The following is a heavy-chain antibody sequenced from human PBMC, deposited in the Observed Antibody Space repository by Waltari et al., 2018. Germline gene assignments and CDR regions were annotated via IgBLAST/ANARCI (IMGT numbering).Heavy chain of an antibody. CDR3: ARTFSNFDPFDI. D-gene: IGHD1-1*01. V-gene: IGHV3-7*01. CDR2: IKGDGSEN. J-gene: IGHJ3*02. Sequence: EVLLVEFGGGLVQPGGSLRVSCAASGFPFSHFWMTWVRRDPGKGMEWVANIKGDGSENHYLDSVRGRFTVSRDNARNSLYLQMNSLRIDDTAIYYCARTFSNFDPFDIWGQGTVVTVS. CDR1: GFPFSHFW.